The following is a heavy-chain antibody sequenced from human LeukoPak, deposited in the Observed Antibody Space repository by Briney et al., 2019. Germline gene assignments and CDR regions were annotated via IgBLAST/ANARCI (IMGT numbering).Heavy chain of an antibody. D-gene: IGHD6-13*01. CDR3: ARDQGSLTRSWYTGY. CDR2: INPYSGDT. J-gene: IGHJ4*02. Sequence: ASVKVSCKASGYTFTGYHIHWVRQAPGQGLEWMGRINPYSGDTNFAQKFQGRVTITRDTSITTAYMDPSRLTPDDTAVYFCARDQGSLTRSWYTGYWGQGTQVTVSS. V-gene: IGHV1-2*06. CDR1: GYTFTGYH.